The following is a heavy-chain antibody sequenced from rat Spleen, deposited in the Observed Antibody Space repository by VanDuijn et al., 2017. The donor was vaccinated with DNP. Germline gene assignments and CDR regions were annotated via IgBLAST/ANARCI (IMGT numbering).Heavy chain of an antibody. V-gene: IGHV5-22*01. CDR2: ISYFGDNT. CDR1: GFTFSDYY. J-gene: IGHJ2*01. D-gene: IGHD1-12*02. CDR3: VRPDYYDGSYPRY. Sequence: EVRLVESGGGLVQPGRSLKLSCAASGFTFSDYYMAWVRQAPTKGLELVAYISYFGDNTYSGDSVKGRFTISRDNAKTTLYLQMNSLRSEDMATYYCVRPDYYDGSYPRYWGQGVMVTVSS.